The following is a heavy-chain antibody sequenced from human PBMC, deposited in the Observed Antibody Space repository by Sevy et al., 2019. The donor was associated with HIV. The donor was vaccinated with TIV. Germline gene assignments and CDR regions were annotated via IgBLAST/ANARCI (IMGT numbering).Heavy chain of an antibody. J-gene: IGHJ3*02. D-gene: IGHD2-15*01. CDR1: GFTFSSYA. CDR3: ARGFGYCSGGSCGGDAFDI. CDR2: ISSNGGST. Sequence: GESLKISCAASGFTFSSYAMHWVRQAPGKGLEYVSAISSNGGSTYYADSVKGRFTTSRDNSKNTLYLQMGSLRAEDMAVYYCARGFGYCSGGSCGGDAFDIWGQGTMVTVSS. V-gene: IGHV3-64*02.